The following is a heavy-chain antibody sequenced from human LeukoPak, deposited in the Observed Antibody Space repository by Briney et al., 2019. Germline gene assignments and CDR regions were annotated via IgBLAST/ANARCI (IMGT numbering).Heavy chain of an antibody. CDR3: TKDSQGSYDGFWYGTYGMDV. J-gene: IGHJ6*02. Sequence: GGSLRLSCVASGFILNTFALIWVRQAPGKGLEWVSTISDYPHYADSVRGRFTISRHNSRKTVFLQINSLTPEDASTYYCTKDSQGSYDGFWYGTYGMDVWGQGTTVTVSS. V-gene: IGHV3-23*05. D-gene: IGHD3-16*01. CDR2: ISDYP. CDR1: GFILNTFA.